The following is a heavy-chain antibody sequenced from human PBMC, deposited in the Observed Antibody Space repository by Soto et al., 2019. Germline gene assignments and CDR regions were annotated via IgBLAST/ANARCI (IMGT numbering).Heavy chain of an antibody. J-gene: IGHJ4*02. V-gene: IGHV3-74*01. D-gene: IGHD6-19*01. CDR1: GFTFSSYW. Sequence: GGSLRLSCAASGFTFSSYWMHWVRQAPGKGLVWVSRINSDGSSTSYADSVKGRFTISRDNAKNTLYLQMNSLRAEDTAVYYCASLSAQWLSEDYWGQGTLVTVSS. CDR3: ASLSAQWLSEDY. CDR2: INSDGSST.